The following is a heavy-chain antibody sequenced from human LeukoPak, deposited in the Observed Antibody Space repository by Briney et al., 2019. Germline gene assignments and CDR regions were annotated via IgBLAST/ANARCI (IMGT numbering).Heavy chain of an antibody. J-gene: IGHJ4*02. Sequence: GSLRLSCAASGFAFSSYAMSWVRQAPGKGLEWVSGISTSGISTYYADSVKGRFTISRDNSKNTLYLQMNSLRAEDTAVYFCAPTVVSPSDFDYWGQGTLVTVSS. CDR3: APTVVSPSDFDY. CDR1: GFAFSSYA. V-gene: IGHV3-23*01. CDR2: ISTSGIST. D-gene: IGHD4-23*01.